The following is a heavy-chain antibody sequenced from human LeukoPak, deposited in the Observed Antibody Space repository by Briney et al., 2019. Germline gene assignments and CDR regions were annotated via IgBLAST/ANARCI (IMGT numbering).Heavy chain of an antibody. J-gene: IGHJ4*02. Sequence: ASVKVSCKASGYTFTSYGISWVRQAPGQGLEWMGLISAYNGNTNYAQKLQGRVTMTTDTSTSTAYMELRSLRSDDTAVYYCARDGYIVVVTSGRGYFDYWGQGTLVTVSS. D-gene: IGHD2-21*02. V-gene: IGHV1-18*01. CDR2: ISAYNGNT. CDR1: GYTFTSYG. CDR3: ARDGYIVVVTSGRGYFDY.